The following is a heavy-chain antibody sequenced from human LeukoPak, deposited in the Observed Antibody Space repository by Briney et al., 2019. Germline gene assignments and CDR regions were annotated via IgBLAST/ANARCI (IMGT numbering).Heavy chain of an antibody. CDR1: GFTLSNFW. CDR3: ARHGRGIDY. CDR2: INTDGSST. V-gene: IGHV3-74*01. Sequence: GGSLRLSCSASGFTLSNFWIHWVRQVPGKGLVWVSRINTDGSSTNYADSVKGRFAVSRDNAKNTLYLQMNSLRVEDTALYYCARHGRGIDYWGQGTLVTVSS. D-gene: IGHD1-26*01. J-gene: IGHJ4*02.